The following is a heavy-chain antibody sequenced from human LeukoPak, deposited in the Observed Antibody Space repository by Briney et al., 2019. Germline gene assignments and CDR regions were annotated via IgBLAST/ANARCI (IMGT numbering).Heavy chain of an antibody. CDR3: ASQKYSSGWHYFDN. J-gene: IGHJ4*02. V-gene: IGHV3-33*01. Sequence: GGSLRLSCGTSGFTFSSYGMHGVRQAPGKGLEWVAVIWYDGSNKYYADSVKGRFTISRDNAKNTLYLQMNSLRAEDTAVYYCASQKYSSGWHYFDNWGQGTLVTVSS. D-gene: IGHD6-19*01. CDR2: IWYDGSNK. CDR1: GFTFSSYG.